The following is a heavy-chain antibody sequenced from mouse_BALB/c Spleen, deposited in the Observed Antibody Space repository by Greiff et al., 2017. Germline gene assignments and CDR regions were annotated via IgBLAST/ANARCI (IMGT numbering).Heavy chain of an antibody. CDR1: GYSITSDYA. CDR2: ISYSGST. J-gene: IGHJ3*01. CDR3: ARSYGNGFAY. Sequence: DVQLVESGPGLVKPSQSLSLTCTVTGYSITSDYAWNWIRQFPGNKLEWMGYISYSGSTSYNPSLKSRISITRDTSKNQFFLQLNSVTTEDTATYYCARSYGNGFAYWGQGTLVTVSA. D-gene: IGHD2-1*01. V-gene: IGHV3-2*02.